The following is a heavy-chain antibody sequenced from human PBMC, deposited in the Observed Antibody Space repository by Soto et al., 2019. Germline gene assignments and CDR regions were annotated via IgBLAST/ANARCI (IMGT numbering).Heavy chain of an antibody. D-gene: IGHD5-18*01. CDR2: INHSGST. Sequence: ASETLSLTCAVYGGSFSGYYWSWIRQPPGKGLEWIGEINHSGSTNYNPSLKSRVTISVDTSKNQFSLKLSSVTAADTAVYYCARAKWGDTAMVIGFYYYGMDVWGQGTTVTAP. J-gene: IGHJ6*02. CDR3: ARAKWGDTAMVIGFYYYGMDV. V-gene: IGHV4-34*01. CDR1: GGSFSGYY.